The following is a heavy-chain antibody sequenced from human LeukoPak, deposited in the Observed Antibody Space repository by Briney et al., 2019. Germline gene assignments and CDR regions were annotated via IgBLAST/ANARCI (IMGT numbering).Heavy chain of an antibody. CDR3: ASREPIAAAGTSYYYYYMDV. V-gene: IGHV1-69*06. J-gene: IGHJ6*03. CDR1: GGTFSSYA. CDR2: IIPIFGTA. D-gene: IGHD6-13*01. Sequence: ASVKVSCKASGGTFSSYAISWVRQAPGQGLEWMGGIIPIFGTANYAQKFQGRVTITADKSTSTAYMELSSLRSEDTAVYYCASREPIAAAGTSYYYYYMDVWGKGTTVTVSS.